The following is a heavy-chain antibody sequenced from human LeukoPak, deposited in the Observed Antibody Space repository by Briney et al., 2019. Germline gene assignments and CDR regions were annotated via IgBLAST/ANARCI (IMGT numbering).Heavy chain of an antibody. CDR3: ATTSDILTGYYTGPWYYYYGMAV. CDR1: GYSFTSYW. J-gene: IGHJ6*02. Sequence: GESLKISCKGSGYSFTSYWIGWVRQMPGKGLEWMGIIYPGDSDTRYSPSFQGQVTISADKSISTAYLQWSSLKASDTAMYYCATTSDILTGYYTGPWYYYYGMAVWGQGTTVTVSS. V-gene: IGHV5-51*01. D-gene: IGHD3-9*01. CDR2: IYPGDSDT.